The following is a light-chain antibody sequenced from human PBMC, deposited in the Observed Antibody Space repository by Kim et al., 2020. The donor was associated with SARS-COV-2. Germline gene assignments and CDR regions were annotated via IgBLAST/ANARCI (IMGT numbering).Light chain of an antibody. CDR1: PVVRFNP. J-gene: IGLJ3*02. Sequence: PGQKVNISCSHPVVRFNPVNGSQQLPGSAPKLLIEVNALRASGVPDRFSGSKSGPSASLAISGLQSDDEADYYCATWDTSLNGWMFGGGTQLTVL. CDR3: ATWDTSLNGWM. CDR2: VNA. V-gene: IGLV1-44*01.